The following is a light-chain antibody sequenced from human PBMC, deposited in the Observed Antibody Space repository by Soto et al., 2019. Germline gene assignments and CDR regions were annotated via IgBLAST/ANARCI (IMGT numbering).Light chain of an antibody. CDR3: QQRSNWPPT. CDR1: QSVSSY. Sequence: EIVLTQSPATLSLSPGERATLSCRASQSVSSYLAWYKQKPGQAPRLLIYDASNRATGIPARFSGSGSGTDFTLTINILEPEDFAVYYCQQRSNWPPTFGGGTKVEIK. J-gene: IGKJ4*01. V-gene: IGKV3-11*01. CDR2: DAS.